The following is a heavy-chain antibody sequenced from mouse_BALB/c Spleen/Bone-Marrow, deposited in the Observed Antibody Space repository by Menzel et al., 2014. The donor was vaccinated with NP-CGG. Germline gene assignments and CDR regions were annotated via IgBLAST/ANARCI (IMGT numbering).Heavy chain of an antibody. J-gene: IGHJ2*01. CDR2: IWGGGST. CDR1: GFSLTSYG. Sequence: VQLQQSGPGLVQPSQSLSITCTVSGFSLTSYGVHWVRQSPGKGPEWLGVIWGGGSTDYNAAFMSRLSITKDNSKSQVFFKMNSLQADDTAIYYCAKNGELGYYFDYWGQGTTLTVSS. D-gene: IGHD4-1*01. V-gene: IGHV2-5*01. CDR3: AKNGELGYYFDY.